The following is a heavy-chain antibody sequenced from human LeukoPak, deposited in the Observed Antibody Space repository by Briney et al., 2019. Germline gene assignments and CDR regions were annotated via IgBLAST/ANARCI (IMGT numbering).Heavy chain of an antibody. D-gene: IGHD3-10*01. Sequence: GGSLRLSCAASGSTFSSYGMHWVRQAPGKGLEWVAFIRYDGSNKYYADSVKGRFTISRDNSKNTLYLQMNSLRAEDTAVYYCAKAKKLRITMVRGVLDYWGQGTLVTVSP. V-gene: IGHV3-30*02. CDR2: IRYDGSNK. J-gene: IGHJ4*02. CDR1: GSTFSSYG. CDR3: AKAKKLRITMVRGVLDY.